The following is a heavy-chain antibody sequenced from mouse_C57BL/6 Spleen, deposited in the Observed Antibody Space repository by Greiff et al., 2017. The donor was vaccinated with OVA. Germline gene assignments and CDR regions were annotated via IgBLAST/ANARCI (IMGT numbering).Heavy chain of an antibody. Sequence: EVLLVESGGGLVKPGGSLKLSCAASGFTFSDYGMHWVRQAPEQGLEWVAYISSGSSTIYYADTVKGRFTISRDNAKNTLFLQMTSLKSEDTAMYYCAREPIDYWGQGTTLTVSS. CDR3: AREPIDY. D-gene: IGHD5-1*01. J-gene: IGHJ2*01. CDR1: GFTFSDYG. V-gene: IGHV5-17*01. CDR2: ISSGSSTI.